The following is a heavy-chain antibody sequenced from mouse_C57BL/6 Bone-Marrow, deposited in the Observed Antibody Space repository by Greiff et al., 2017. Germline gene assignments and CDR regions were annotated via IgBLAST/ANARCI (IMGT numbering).Heavy chain of an antibody. Sequence: EVKLVESGGGLVQPGGSLSLSCAASGFTFTDYYMSWVRQPPGKALEWLGFIRNKANGYTTEYSASVKGRFTISRDNSQSILYLQMNALRAEDSATYYCASYDYGLFDYWGQGTTLTVSS. CDR3: ASYDYGLFDY. D-gene: IGHD1-1*01. CDR2: IRNKANGYTT. V-gene: IGHV7-3*01. J-gene: IGHJ2*01. CDR1: GFTFTDYY.